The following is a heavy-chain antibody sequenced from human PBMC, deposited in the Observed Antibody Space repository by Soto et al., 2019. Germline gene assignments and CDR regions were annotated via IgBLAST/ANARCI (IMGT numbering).Heavy chain of an antibody. CDR1: GFTFSSYA. J-gene: IGHJ3*02. D-gene: IGHD6-13*01. CDR3: ASALRPRIVAAGIALGDALEI. Sequence: GGSLRRSCAASGFTFSSYAMHRVRQAPGKGLEWVAVISYDGSNKYYADSVKGRVTISRDNSKNTLYLQMNSLRAEDTAVYYCASALRPRIVAAGIALGDALEIWGQGXMVAVSS. CDR2: ISYDGSNK. V-gene: IGHV3-30-3*01.